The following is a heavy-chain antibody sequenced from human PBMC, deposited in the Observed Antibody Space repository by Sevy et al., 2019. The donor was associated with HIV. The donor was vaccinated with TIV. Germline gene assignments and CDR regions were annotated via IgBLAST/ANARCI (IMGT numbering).Heavy chain of an antibody. V-gene: IGHV3-30-3*01. Sequence: GGSLRLSCAASGFTFSSYAMHWVRQAPGKGLEWVAVISYDRSNKDYADSVKGRFTISRDNSKNTLYLQMNSLRTEDTAVYYGGRGFGGVGASDYWGQGTLVTVSS. CDR1: GFTFSSYA. CDR3: GRGFGGVGASDY. CDR2: ISYDRSNK. D-gene: IGHD1-26*01. J-gene: IGHJ4*02.